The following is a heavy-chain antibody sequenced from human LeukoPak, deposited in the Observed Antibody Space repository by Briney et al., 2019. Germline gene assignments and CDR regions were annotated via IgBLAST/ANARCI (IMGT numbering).Heavy chain of an antibody. V-gene: IGHV1-2*02. J-gene: IGHJ4*02. CDR1: GYTFTGYY. CDR3: ARDQGYGDYLFDY. Sequence: ASVKVSCKASGYTFTGYYMHWVRQAPGQGLEWMGWINPNSGGTNYAQKFQGRVTMTRDTSISTAYMELSRLRSDDTAVYCCARDQGYGDYLFDYWGQGTLVTVSS. D-gene: IGHD4-17*01. CDR2: INPNSGGT.